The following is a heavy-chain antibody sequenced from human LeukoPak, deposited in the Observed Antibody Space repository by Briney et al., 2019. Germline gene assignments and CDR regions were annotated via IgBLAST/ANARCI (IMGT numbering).Heavy chain of an antibody. J-gene: IGHJ4*02. CDR1: GFTFSSYA. Sequence: GGSLRLSCAASGFTFSSYAMSWVRQAPGKGLELVSAISGSGGSTYYADSVKGRFTISRDNSKNTLYLQMNSLRAEDTAVYYCAKRPRSSSGYYPTDYWGQGTLVTVSS. V-gene: IGHV3-23*01. CDR2: ISGSGGST. D-gene: IGHD3-22*01. CDR3: AKRPRSSSGYYPTDY.